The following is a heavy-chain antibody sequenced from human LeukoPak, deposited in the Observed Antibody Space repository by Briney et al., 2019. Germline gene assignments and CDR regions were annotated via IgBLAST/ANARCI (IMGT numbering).Heavy chain of an antibody. CDR3: ARPVADSGYYYFDS. CDR2: ISDSGSDT. Sequence: PGGSLRLSCAAPGFTFSSYAMRWVRQAPGKGPEWVSSISDSGSDTYYADSVKGRFTISRDNSKNTLYLQMDSLRVADTAVCYCARPVADSGYYYFDSWGQGTLVTVSS. D-gene: IGHD3-22*01. CDR1: GFTFSSYA. V-gene: IGHV3-23*01. J-gene: IGHJ4*02.